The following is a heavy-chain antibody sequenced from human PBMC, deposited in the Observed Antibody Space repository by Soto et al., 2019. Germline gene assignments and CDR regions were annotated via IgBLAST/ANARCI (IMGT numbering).Heavy chain of an antibody. V-gene: IGHV1-18*01. CDR2: ISTYNGNT. D-gene: IGHD2-2*01. CDR1: GYTFTTYG. CDR3: ARERYCISSGCSLDC. J-gene: IGHJ4*02. Sequence: QVQLVQSGAEVKKPGASVKVSCKASGYTFTTYGITWVRQAPGQGLEWMGWISTYNGNTTYPQKLQGRVTMTTDTSTSTAYMELRSLRSDVTAVYYCARERYCISSGCSLDCWGQGTLVTVSS.